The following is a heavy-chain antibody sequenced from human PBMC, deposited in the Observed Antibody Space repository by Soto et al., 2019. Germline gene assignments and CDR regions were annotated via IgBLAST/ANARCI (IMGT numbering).Heavy chain of an antibody. Sequence: QVQLVHSGAEVKKPGSSVKVSCKASGDTRSHYGVSWVRHVPVKGLEWMGGTTAILGTRDYAQKFQGRMTITSDESATTSYMELNSLTSDDTAVYYCAAGDSSDTGDHWGQGTMVTVSS. CDR3: AAGDSSDTGDH. V-gene: IGHV1-69*01. D-gene: IGHD5-18*01. J-gene: IGHJ4*02. CDR1: GDTRSHYG. CDR2: TTAILGTR.